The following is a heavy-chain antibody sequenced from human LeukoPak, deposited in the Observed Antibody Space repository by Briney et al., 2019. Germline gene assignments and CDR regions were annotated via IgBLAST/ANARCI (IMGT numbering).Heavy chain of an antibody. V-gene: IGHV4-38-2*02. CDR1: AYSISSGYY. J-gene: IGHJ6*03. CDR3: ARYNWNGRVGYYYYYMDV. Sequence: SETLSLTCTVSAYSISSGYYWGWIRQPPGKGLEWIGSIYHSGSTYYNPSLKSRVTVSLDTSKNQFSLKLRSVTAADTAVYYCARYNWNGRVGYYYYYMDVWGKGTTVTISS. D-gene: IGHD1-1*01. CDR2: IYHSGST.